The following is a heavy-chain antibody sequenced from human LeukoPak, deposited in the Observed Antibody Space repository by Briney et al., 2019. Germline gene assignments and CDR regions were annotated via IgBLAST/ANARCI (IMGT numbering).Heavy chain of an antibody. CDR2: IYYSGST. J-gene: IGHJ4*02. Sequence: PSETRFLTCTVSGGSISSSSYYWGWIRQPPGKGLDWIGSIYYSGSTYYNPSLKRRCPISVDTSKNQFFLNLSSVTAADTAVYYCARLYYDSSGYYQICYFDYWGQGTLVTVSS. CDR3: ARLYYDSSGYYQICYFDY. CDR1: GGSISSSSYY. V-gene: IGHV4-39*01. D-gene: IGHD3-22*01.